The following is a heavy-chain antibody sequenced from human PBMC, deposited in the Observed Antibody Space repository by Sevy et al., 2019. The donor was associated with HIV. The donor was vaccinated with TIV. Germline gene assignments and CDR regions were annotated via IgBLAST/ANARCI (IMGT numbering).Heavy chain of an antibody. D-gene: IGHD2-15*01. J-gene: IGHJ6*02. CDR3: AGEKRARGDGSGGSCQVLYYYYGMDV. CDR2: IIPIFGTA. CDR1: GGTFSSYA. Sequence: ASVKVSCKASGGTFSSYAISWVRQAPGQGLEWMGGIIPIFGTANYAQKFQGRVTITADESTRTAYMELGSLGSGDTAGYYCAGEKRARGDGSGGSCQVLYYYYGMDVWGQGTTVTVSS. V-gene: IGHV1-69*13.